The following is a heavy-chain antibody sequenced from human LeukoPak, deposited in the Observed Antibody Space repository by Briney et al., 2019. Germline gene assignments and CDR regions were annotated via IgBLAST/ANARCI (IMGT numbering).Heavy chain of an antibody. CDR3: VKASMVLRAFDI. CDR1: GFTFSSYA. D-gene: IGHD4/OR15-4a*01. CDR2: ISSNGGST. Sequence: TGGSLRLSCSASGFTFSSYAMHWVRQAPGKGLEYVSAISSNGGSTYYADSVKGRLTISRDNSKNTLYLQMSSLRAEDTAVYYCVKASMVLRAFDIWGQGTMVTVSS. V-gene: IGHV3-64D*06. J-gene: IGHJ3*02.